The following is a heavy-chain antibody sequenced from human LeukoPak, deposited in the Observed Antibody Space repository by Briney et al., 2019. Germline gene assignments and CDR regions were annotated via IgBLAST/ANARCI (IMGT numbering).Heavy chain of an antibody. CDR1: GFTLNSYS. J-gene: IGHJ4*02. V-gene: IGHV3-48*02. CDR2: IKSDRTTI. Sequence: GGSLRLSCAASGFTLNSYSLNWVRQAPGKGLEWLSYIKSDRTTIYYANSLKGRFTITRDNARNSLYLQMNSLRDEGTAVYYCARDRDWAFDYWGPGTLVTVSS. D-gene: IGHD3/OR15-3a*01. CDR3: ARDRDWAFDY.